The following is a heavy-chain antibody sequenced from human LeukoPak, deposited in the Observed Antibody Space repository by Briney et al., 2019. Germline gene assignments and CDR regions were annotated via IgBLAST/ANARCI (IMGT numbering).Heavy chain of an antibody. CDR1: GFTFSSYA. CDR3: AKGFYGSGSYHVFDY. Sequence: GGSLRLSCAASGFTFSSYAMSWVRQAPGKGLEWVSGISWNSGSIGYADSVKGRFTISRDNSKNTLYLQMNSLRAEDTAVYYCAKGFYGSGSYHVFDYWGQGTLVTVSS. J-gene: IGHJ4*02. CDR2: ISWNSGSI. D-gene: IGHD3-10*01. V-gene: IGHV3-23*01.